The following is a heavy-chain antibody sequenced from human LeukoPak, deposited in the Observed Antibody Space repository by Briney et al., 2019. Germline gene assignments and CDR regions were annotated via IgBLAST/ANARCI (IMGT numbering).Heavy chain of an antibody. Sequence: TGGSLRLSCAASGFTFSSYWMSWVRQAPGKGLEWVANIKQDGSEKYYVDSVKGRFTISRDNAKNSLYLQMNSLRAEDTAVYYCAKATLGSCSGARCYPFDYWGQGTLVTVSS. CDR1: GFTFSSYW. V-gene: IGHV3-7*03. CDR2: IKQDGSEK. CDR3: AKATLGSCSGARCYPFDY. D-gene: IGHD2-15*01. J-gene: IGHJ4*02.